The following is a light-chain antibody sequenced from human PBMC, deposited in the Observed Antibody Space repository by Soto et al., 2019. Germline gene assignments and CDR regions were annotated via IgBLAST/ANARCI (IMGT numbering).Light chain of an antibody. CDR1: SSDVGGYNY. CDR2: DVS. V-gene: IGLV2-14*03. CDR3: SSKRGSTYV. Sequence: QSALTQPASVSGSPGQSITISCTGTSSDVGGYNYVSWYQQHPGKAPILMIYDVSNRPSGVSNRFSGSKSGNTASLIISGLQAEDEADYYCSSKRGSTYVFGTGTKVTVL. J-gene: IGLJ1*01.